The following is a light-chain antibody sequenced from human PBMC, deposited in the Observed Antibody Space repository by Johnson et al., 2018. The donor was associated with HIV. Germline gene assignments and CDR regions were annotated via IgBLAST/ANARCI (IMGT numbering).Light chain of an antibody. CDR1: SSNIGNNY. CDR3: GTWDTSLSVYV. J-gene: IGLJ1*01. CDR2: DNN. Sequence: QSVLTQPPSVSAAPGQKVTISCSGSSSNIGNNYVSWYQQLPRTAPKLLIYDNNKRPSGIPDRFSGSKSDTSATLGITGLQTGDEAEYYCGTWDTSLSVYVFGTGTKVTVL. V-gene: IGLV1-51*01.